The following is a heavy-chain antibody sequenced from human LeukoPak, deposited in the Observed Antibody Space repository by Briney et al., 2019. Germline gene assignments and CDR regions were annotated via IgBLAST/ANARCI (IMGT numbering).Heavy chain of an antibody. D-gene: IGHD1-26*01. CDR1: GFTLSSYW. CDR2: IKRDGSEK. CDR3: VRDDGATKPC. Sequence: GGSLRLSCAASGFTLSSYWMSWARQAPGKGLEWVANIKRDGSEKYYVDSVKGRFSISRDNAKNSLYLQMNSLRVEDTAVYYCVRDDGATKPCWGQGTLVTVSS. J-gene: IGHJ4*02. V-gene: IGHV3-7*01.